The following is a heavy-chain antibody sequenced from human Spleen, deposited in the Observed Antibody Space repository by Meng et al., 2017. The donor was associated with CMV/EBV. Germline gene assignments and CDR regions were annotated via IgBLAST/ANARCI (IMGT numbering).Heavy chain of an antibody. CDR1: GFTFSSYA. V-gene: IGHV3-30-3*01. CDR3: ARGETVVPAAIRGGAFDI. D-gene: IGHD2-2*02. CDR2: ISYDGSNK. J-gene: IGHJ3*02. Sequence: GESLKISCAASGFTFSSYAMDWVRQAPGKGLEWVAVISYDGSNKYYADSVKGRFTISRDNSKTTLYLKMNSLRAEDTAVYYCARGETVVPAAIRGGAFDIWGQGTMVTVSS.